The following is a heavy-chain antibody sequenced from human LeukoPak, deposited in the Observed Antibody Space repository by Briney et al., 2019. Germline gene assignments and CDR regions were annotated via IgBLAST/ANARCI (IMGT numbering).Heavy chain of an antibody. J-gene: IGHJ4*02. V-gene: IGHV3-7*03. D-gene: IGHD6-19*01. CDR1: GPTFGNYC. Sequence: GGSLRLSCAASGPTFGNYCMSWVRQAPGKGLEWVANIKHDGNWKFYADSVKGRFTVSRDNAEKLVYLHMSSLRAEDTAMYYCAREEQSSGSLGDYWGQGTLVTVSS. CDR2: IKHDGNWK. CDR3: AREEQSSGSLGDY.